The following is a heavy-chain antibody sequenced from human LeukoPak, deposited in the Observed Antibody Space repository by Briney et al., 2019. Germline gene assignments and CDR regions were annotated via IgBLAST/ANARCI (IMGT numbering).Heavy chain of an antibody. CDR2: ISAYNGNT. CDR1: GYTFTSYG. CDR3: AREEDSSGWYLYFQH. D-gene: IGHD6-19*01. Sequence: GASVKVSSKASGYTFTSYGISWVRQAPGQGLEWMGWISAYNGNTNYAQKLQGRVTMTTDTSTSTAYMELRSLRSGDTAVYYCAREEDSSGWYLYFQHWGQGTLLTVSS. V-gene: IGHV1-18*01. J-gene: IGHJ1*01.